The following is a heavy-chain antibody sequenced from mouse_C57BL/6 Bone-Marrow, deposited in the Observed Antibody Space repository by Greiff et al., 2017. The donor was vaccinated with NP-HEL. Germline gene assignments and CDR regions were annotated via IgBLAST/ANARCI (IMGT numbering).Heavy chain of an antibody. V-gene: IGHV1-81*01. CDR2: IYPRSGNT. D-gene: IGHD1-1*01. CDR3: ARGGTVGYFDV. J-gene: IGHJ1*03. CDR1: GYTFTSYG. Sequence: QVQLQQSGAELARPGASVKLSCKASGYTFTSYGISWVKQRTGPGLEWIGEIYPRSGNTYYNEKFKGKATRTADKSSSTAYMELRSLTSEDSAVYFCARGGTVGYFDVWGTGTTVTVSS.